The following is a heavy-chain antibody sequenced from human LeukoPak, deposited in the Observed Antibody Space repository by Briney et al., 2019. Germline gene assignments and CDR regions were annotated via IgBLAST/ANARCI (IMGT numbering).Heavy chain of an antibody. Sequence: SETLSLTCTVSGGSISCYYWSWIRQPPGKGLEWIGYIYYSGSTNYNPSLKSRVTISVDTSKNQLSLKLSSVTAADTAVYYCARGEYYDSSRLSPYYFDYWGQGTLVTVSS. CDR2: IYYSGST. D-gene: IGHD3-22*01. CDR3: ARGEYYDSSRLSPYYFDY. V-gene: IGHV4-59*01. CDR1: GGSISCYY. J-gene: IGHJ4*02.